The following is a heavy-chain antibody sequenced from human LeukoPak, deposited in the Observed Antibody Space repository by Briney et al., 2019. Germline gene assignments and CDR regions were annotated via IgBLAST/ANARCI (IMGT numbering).Heavy chain of an antibody. Sequence: ASVKVSCKASGYTFTSYDINWVRQATGQGLEWMGWMNPNSGNTGYAQKFQGRVTMTRNTSISTAYMELSSLRSEDTAVYYCARERRGVTGTTYRHMDVWGKGTTVTVSS. CDR3: ARERRGVTGTTYRHMDV. J-gene: IGHJ6*04. D-gene: IGHD1-20*01. CDR2: MNPNSGNT. CDR1: GYTFTSYD. V-gene: IGHV1-8*01.